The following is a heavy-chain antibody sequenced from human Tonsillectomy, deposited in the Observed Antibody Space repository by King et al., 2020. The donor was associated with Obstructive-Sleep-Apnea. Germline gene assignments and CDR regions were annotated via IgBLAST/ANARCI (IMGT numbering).Heavy chain of an antibody. CDR1: GFTFSSYA. CDR2: ISYDGSNK. Sequence: VQLVESGGGVVQPGRSLRLSCAASGFTFSSYAMHWVRQAPGKGLEWVAVISYDGSNKYYADSVKGRFTISRDNSKNTLYLQMNSLRAEDTAVYYCARGKAPYYDILTGYYCDYWGQGTLVTVSS. D-gene: IGHD3-9*01. CDR3: ARGKAPYYDILTGYYCDY. V-gene: IGHV3-30*04. J-gene: IGHJ4*02.